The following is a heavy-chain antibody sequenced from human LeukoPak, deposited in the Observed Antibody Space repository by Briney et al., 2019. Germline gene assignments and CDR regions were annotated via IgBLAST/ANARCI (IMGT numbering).Heavy chain of an antibody. J-gene: IGHJ4*02. CDR2: ISSSSSYI. CDR1: EFTFSDYN. CDR3: ARERSFPIASL. Sequence: GGSRRLSGAASEFTFSDYNMIWVGQPQGKGLEGVPSISSSSSYIYYADSVRGRFTISRDNAKNPLYMQMNSLRAEDTGVYYCARERSFPIASLWGQGTLVTVSS. V-gene: IGHV3-21*06. D-gene: IGHD6-13*01.